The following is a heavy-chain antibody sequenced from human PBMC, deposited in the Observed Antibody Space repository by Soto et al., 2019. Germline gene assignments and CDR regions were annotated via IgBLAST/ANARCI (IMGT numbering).Heavy chain of an antibody. Sequence: ASVKVSCKASGYTFTSYYMHWVRQAPGQGLEWMGIINPSGGSTSYAQKFQGRVTMTRDTSTSTAYMELSSLRSEDTAVYYCARDSVKDIVLMATYYYGMDVWGQGTTVTVSS. D-gene: IGHD2-8*01. J-gene: IGHJ6*02. CDR3: ARDSVKDIVLMATYYYGMDV. V-gene: IGHV1-46*01. CDR1: GYTFTSYY. CDR2: INPSGGST.